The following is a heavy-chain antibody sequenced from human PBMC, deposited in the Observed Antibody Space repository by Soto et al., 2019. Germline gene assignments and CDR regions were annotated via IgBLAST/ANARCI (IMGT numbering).Heavy chain of an antibody. V-gene: IGHV3-23*01. CDR1: GFTFSSYA. CDR3: AKGPCLELPVHYYYYYYRHV. D-gene: IGHD1-7*01. J-gene: IGHJ6*03. CDR2: ISGSGGST. Sequence: GGSLRLSCAASGFTFSSYAMSWVRQAPGKGLEWVSAISGSGGSTYYADSVKGRFTISRDNSKNTLYLQMNSLRAEDTAVYYCAKGPCLELPVHYYYYYYRHVWGKGTTVTVSS.